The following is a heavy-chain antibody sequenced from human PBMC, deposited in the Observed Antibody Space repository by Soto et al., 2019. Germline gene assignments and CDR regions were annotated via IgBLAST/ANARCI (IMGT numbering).Heavy chain of an antibody. CDR2: LSRGGGST. J-gene: IGHJ3*02. CDR3: ARDGQYRTDGFDI. CDR1: GFTYISHG. Sequence: EAQLLESGGELIQPGGSLRLSCAAFGFTYISHGMSWVRQAPGKGLEWIAGLSRGGGSTYYADSVKGRFTISRDNSKNTLDLIMNSLRVEDTALYYCARDGQYRTDGFDIWGQGTMVTVSS. D-gene: IGHD5-12*01. V-gene: IGHV3-23*01.